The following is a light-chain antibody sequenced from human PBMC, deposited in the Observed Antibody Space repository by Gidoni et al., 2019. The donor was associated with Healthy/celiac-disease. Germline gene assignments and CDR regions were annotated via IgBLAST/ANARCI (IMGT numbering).Light chain of an antibody. CDR3: SSYAGSNNLGL. CDR1: SNDVGYYNY. Sequence: QSALTQPPSASGSPGPSVTISCTGTSNDVGYYNYVSWYQQHPGKAPKIMIYEVSKRPSGVPDRVSGSKAGNTASLTVAGLQAEDEADYYCSSYAGSNNLGLFGGGTKLTVL. CDR2: EVS. V-gene: IGLV2-8*01. J-gene: IGLJ3*02.